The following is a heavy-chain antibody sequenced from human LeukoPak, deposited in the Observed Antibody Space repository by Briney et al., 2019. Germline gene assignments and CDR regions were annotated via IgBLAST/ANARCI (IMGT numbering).Heavy chain of an antibody. V-gene: IGHV3-30*02. CDR2: IRYDGTND. CDR3: AKGAVSIATRPREYYYYYSIDV. Sequence: GGSLRLTRSPSGLNFNKLGLQWLGPAPGKGLEWVAFIRYDGTNDYYGGSVRGRFTISKDNSMNSLFLEMNSLRPEDTSVHYCAKGAVSIATRPREYYYYYSIDVWAKGITVIVSS. J-gene: IGHJ6*03. D-gene: IGHD6-6*01. CDR1: GLNFNKLG.